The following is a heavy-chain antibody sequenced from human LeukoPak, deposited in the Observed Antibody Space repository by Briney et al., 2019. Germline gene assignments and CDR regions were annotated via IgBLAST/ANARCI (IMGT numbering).Heavy chain of an antibody. Sequence: PSETLSLTCTVSGGSISSYYWSWIRQPPGKGLEWIGYIYYSGSTNYNPSLKSRVTISVDTSKNQFSLKLSPVTAADTAVYYCARVIAAADHFDYWGQGTLVTVSS. V-gene: IGHV4-59*01. D-gene: IGHD6-13*01. CDR2: IYYSGST. CDR3: ARVIAAADHFDY. J-gene: IGHJ4*02. CDR1: GGSISSYY.